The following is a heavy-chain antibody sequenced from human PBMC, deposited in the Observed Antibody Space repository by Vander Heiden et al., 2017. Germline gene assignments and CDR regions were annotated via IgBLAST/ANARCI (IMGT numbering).Heavy chain of an antibody. CDR1: GFTFSSDG. D-gene: IGHD6-19*01. CDR2: IWYDGSNK. CDR3: ARGAVAGDY. J-gene: IGHJ4*02. Sequence: QVQLVQSGGGVVQPGRALGLPPAASGFTFSSDGMHWPRTAPAKGLEWVAVIWYDGSNKYYADSVKGRFSISRDNSKNTLYLQMNSLRAEDAAVYYCARGAVAGDYWGQGTLVTVSS. V-gene: IGHV3-33*01.